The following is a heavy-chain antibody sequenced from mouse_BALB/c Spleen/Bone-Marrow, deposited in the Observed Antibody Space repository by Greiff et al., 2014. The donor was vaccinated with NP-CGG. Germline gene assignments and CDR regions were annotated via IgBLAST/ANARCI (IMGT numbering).Heavy chain of an antibody. D-gene: IGHD4-1*01. CDR2: TNSGGSFT. CDR1: GFTFSSYG. V-gene: IGHV5-6*02. CDR3: ARRGSWDVRRSFDV. J-gene: IGHJ1*01. Sequence: EVKLMESGGDLVKPGGSLKLSCAASGFTFSSYGMSWVRQTPDKRLEWIATTNSGGSFTYYPDSVKGRFTISRDNAKNTLYLQMNSVKSEDTAMYYCARRGSWDVRRSFDVWGAGTTVTVSS.